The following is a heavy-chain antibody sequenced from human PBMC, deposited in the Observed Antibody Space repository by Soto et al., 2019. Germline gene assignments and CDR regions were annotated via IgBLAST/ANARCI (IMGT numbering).Heavy chain of an antibody. CDR1: GGSISSSSYY. J-gene: IGHJ3*02. D-gene: IGHD3-22*01. Sequence: PSETLSLTCTVSGGSISSSSYYWVWIRQPPGKGLEWIGSIYYSGSTYYNPSLKSRVTISVDTSKNQFSLKLSSVTAADTAVYYCARRGYYDISAFDIWGQGTMVTVSS. V-gene: IGHV4-39*01. CDR3: ARRGYYDISAFDI. CDR2: IYYSGST.